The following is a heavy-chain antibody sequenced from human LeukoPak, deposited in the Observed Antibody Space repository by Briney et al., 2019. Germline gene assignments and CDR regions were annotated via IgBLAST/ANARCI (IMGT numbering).Heavy chain of an antibody. CDR1: GFIFSSYS. J-gene: IGHJ4*02. V-gene: IGHV3-66*01. D-gene: IGHD2-15*01. Sequence: GRSLRLSCAASGFIFSSYSMNWVRQAPGKGLEWVSVIYSGGSTYYADSVKGRFTISRDNSKNTLYLQMNSLRAEDTAVYYCARDPCTGGSCYDYWGQGTLVTVSS. CDR2: IYSGGST. CDR3: ARDPCTGGSCYDY.